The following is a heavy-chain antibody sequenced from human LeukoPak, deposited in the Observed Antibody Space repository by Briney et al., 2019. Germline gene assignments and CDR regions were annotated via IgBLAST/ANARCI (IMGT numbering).Heavy chain of an antibody. CDR2: INHSGST. CDR1: GFTFSNVW. J-gene: IGHJ4*02. V-gene: IGHV4-34*01. CDR3: ASKVV. Sequence: PGGSLRLSCAASGFTFSNVWMSWVRQPPGKGLEWIGEINHSGSTNYNPSLKSRVTISVDTSKNQFSLKLSSVTAADTAVYYCASKVVWGQGTLVTVSS.